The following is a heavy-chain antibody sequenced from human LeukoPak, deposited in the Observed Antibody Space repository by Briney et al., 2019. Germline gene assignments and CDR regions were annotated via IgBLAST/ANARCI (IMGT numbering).Heavy chain of an antibody. J-gene: IGHJ4*02. V-gene: IGHV4-4*02. Sequence: PSETLSLTCAVSGGSISSSNWWSWVRQPPGKGLEWIGEIYHSGSTNYNPSLKSRVTISVDKSKNQFSLKLSSVTAADTAVYYCARKGTTVTTVLLNYFDYWGQGTLVTVSS. D-gene: IGHD4-17*01. CDR2: IYHSGST. CDR3: ARKGTTVTTVLLNYFDY. CDR1: GGSISSSNW.